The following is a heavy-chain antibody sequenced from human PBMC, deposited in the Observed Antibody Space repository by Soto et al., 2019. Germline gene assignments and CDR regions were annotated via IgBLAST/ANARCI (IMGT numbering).Heavy chain of an antibody. J-gene: IGHJ2*01. V-gene: IGHV4-59*08. CDR2: MYYSGNT. Sequence: QVQLQESGPGLVKPSENLSLTCTVSGGSISSHYWSWIRQSPGKGLEWIGYMYYSGNTNYNPSLKSRVTISVDTSKNQFSLKLSSVTAADTAVYYCARRGSSGWYWYFDLWGRGTLVTVSS. D-gene: IGHD6-19*01. CDR1: GGSISSHY. CDR3: ARRGSSGWYWYFDL.